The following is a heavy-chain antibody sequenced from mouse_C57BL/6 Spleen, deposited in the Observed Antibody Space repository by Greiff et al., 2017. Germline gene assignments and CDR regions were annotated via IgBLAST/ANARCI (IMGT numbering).Heavy chain of an antibody. J-gene: IGHJ1*03. CDR3: ARAYDYDYWYFDV. Sequence: LQESGAELARPGASVKMSCKASGYTFTSYTMHWVKQRPGQGLEWIGYINPSSGYTKYNQKFKDKATLTADKSSSTAYMQLSSLTSEDSAVYYCARAYDYDYWYFDVWGTGTTVTVSS. V-gene: IGHV1-4*01. CDR1: GYTFTSYT. D-gene: IGHD2-4*01. CDR2: INPSSGYT.